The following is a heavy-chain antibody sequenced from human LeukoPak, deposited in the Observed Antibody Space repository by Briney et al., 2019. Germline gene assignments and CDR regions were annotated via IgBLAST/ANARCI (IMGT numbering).Heavy chain of an antibody. CDR3: ARNRGSGYYYADY. V-gene: IGHV3-53*05. CDR2: IKSDGITI. Sequence: GGSLRLSCAASGFTVSSNYMSWVRQAPGKGLVWVSRIKSDGITITYADSVKGRVTISRDNSKNTVSLEMNSLRVEDTAVYYCARNRGSGYYYADYWGQGTLVTVSS. J-gene: IGHJ4*02. CDR1: GFTVSSNY. D-gene: IGHD3-22*01.